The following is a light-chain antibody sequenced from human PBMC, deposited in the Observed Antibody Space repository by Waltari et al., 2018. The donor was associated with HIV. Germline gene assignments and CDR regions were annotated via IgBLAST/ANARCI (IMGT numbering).Light chain of an antibody. CDR2: EVS. CDR3: SSYTSSIVV. V-gene: IGLV2-14*01. Sequence: QSALTQPASVSGSPGQSITISCTGTSSDVGGYNYFSWYQQHPGKAPKLMIYEVSKRPSGVSNRFSGSKSGNTASLTISGLQAEDEADYYCSSYTSSIVVFGGGTKLTVL. J-gene: IGLJ2*01. CDR1: SSDVGGYNY.